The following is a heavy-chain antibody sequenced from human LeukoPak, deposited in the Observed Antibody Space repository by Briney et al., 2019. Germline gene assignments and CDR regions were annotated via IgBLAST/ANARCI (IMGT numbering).Heavy chain of an antibody. J-gene: IGHJ4*02. Sequence: PGGSLRLSCTASGFTFSDYAMTWVRQAPGKGLVWVGFIRNKANGGTADYAASVKGRFTISRDDSKTIAYLQMNSLKTEDTAVYFCSRAYSTGWLGINDYWGQGVLVTVSS. CDR2: IRNKANGGTA. CDR1: GFTFSDYA. CDR3: SRAYSTGWLGINDY. D-gene: IGHD6-19*01. V-gene: IGHV3-49*04.